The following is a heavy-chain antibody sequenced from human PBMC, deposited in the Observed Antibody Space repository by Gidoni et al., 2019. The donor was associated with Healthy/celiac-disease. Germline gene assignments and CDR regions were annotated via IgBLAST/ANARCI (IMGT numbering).Heavy chain of an antibody. V-gene: IGHV4-34*01. CDR1: GGSFSGYY. Sequence: QVQLQQWGAGLLKPSETLSLTCAVYGGSFSGYYWSWIHQPPGKGLEWIGEINHSGSTNYNPSLKSRVTISVDTSKNQFSLKLSSVTAADTAVYYCARRGLSGSYYRIAVGTPPDYWGQGTLVTVSS. CDR3: ARRGLSGSYYRIAVGTPPDY. D-gene: IGHD1-26*01. J-gene: IGHJ4*02. CDR2: INHSGST.